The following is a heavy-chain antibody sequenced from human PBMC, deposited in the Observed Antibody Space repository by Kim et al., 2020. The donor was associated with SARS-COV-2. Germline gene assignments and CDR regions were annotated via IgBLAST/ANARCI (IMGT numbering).Heavy chain of an antibody. CDR3: ARDSSFFGVVITPLSYYYGMDV. D-gene: IGHD3-3*01. CDR1: GYTFTGYY. V-gene: IGHV1-2*06. Sequence: ASVKVSCKASGYTFTGYYMHWVRQAPGQGLEWMGRINPNSGGTNYAQKFQGRVTMTRDTSISTAYMELSRLRSDDTAVYYCARDSSFFGVVITPLSYYYGMDVWGQGTTVTVSS. CDR2: INPNSGGT. J-gene: IGHJ6*02.